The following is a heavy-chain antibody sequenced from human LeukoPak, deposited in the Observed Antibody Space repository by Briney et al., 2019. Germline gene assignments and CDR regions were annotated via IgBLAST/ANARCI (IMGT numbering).Heavy chain of an antibody. D-gene: IGHD5-18*01. Sequence: SETLSLTCTVSGGSISSYYWSWIRQPPGKGLEWIGYIYYSGSTNYNPSLKSRVTISVDTSKNQFSLKLSSVTAADTAVYYCARDSGYSYGYGYYFDYWGQGTLVTVSS. CDR2: IYYSGST. J-gene: IGHJ4*02. CDR3: ARDSGYSYGYGYYFDY. CDR1: GGSISSYY. V-gene: IGHV4-59*12.